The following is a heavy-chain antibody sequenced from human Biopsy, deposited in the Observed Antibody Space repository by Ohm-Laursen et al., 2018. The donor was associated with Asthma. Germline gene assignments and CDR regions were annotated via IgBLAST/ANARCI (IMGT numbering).Heavy chain of an antibody. J-gene: IGHJ6*02. CDR2: ISVYNGNT. D-gene: IGHD3-10*01. Sequence: ASVTVSCKTSGYTFNSAGITWVRQAPGQGLEWMGWISVYNGNTKVAQKLQDRVTVITDTSTSTAYMELRSLRSDDTAVYFCARAVDYSHYYGIDVWGQGTTVTVS. CDR3: ARAVDYSHYYGIDV. CDR1: GYTFNSAG. V-gene: IGHV1-18*01.